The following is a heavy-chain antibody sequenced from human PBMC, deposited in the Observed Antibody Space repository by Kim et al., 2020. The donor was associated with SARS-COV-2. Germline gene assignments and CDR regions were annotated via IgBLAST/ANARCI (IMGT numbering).Heavy chain of an antibody. D-gene: IGHD2-2*01. V-gene: IGHV3-9*01. J-gene: IGHJ6*02. CDR1: GFTFDAYA. CDR3: AKDIGCSGASCFGNHFFGMDV. CDR2: ISGNSVSI. Sequence: GGSLRLSCAASGFTFDAYAIHWVRQAPGKGLEWVSGISGNSVSIGYADSVKGRFTISRDNSKNSMFLQMNSLRAEDTALYYCAKDIGCSGASCFGNHFFGMDVWGQGTTVTVSS.